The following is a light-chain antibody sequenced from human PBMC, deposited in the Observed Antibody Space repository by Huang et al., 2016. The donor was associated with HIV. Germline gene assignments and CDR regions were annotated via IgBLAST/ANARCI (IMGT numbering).Light chain of an antibody. J-gene: IGKJ4*01. CDR1: QSLVHSDGNTY. Sequence: DVVMTQSPLSLPVTLGQPASISCRSSQSLVHSDGNTYLNWFNQRPGQSPRCLIYKVSNRDSGVPDRFSGSGSGTDFTLKISRVEAEDVGVYYCMQGTHWPLTFGGGTKVEIK. CDR3: MQGTHWPLT. V-gene: IGKV2-30*02. CDR2: KVS.